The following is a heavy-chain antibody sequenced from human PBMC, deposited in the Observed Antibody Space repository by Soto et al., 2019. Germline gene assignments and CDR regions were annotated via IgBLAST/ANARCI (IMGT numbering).Heavy chain of an antibody. J-gene: IGHJ4*02. CDR1: GYTFTSYD. CDR3: ARTLYGDNVDY. Sequence: QVQLVQSGAEVKKPGASVKVSCKASGYTFTSYDINWVRQATVQGLEWMGWMNPNSCNTGYARKFQGRVTMTRNTSTSTASMELSSLRSEDTAVYYCARTLYGDNVDYWGQGTLVNVAS. CDR2: MNPNSCNT. V-gene: IGHV1-8*01. D-gene: IGHD4-17*01.